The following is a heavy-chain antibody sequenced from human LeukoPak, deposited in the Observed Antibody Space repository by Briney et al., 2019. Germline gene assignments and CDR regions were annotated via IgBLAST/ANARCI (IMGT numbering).Heavy chain of an antibody. J-gene: IGHJ4*02. D-gene: IGHD3-16*01. V-gene: IGHV4-39*07. CDR2: MYDSGNT. CDR3: ARAALWGCSSYDY. Sequence: TVSGDSMSSSNYNWGWIRQSPGKGLEWIGSMYDSGNTYYNPSLKSRATISVDTSKNQFSLKLFSVTAADTAVYYCARAALWGCSSYDYWGQGTLVTVSS. CDR1: GDSMSSSNYN.